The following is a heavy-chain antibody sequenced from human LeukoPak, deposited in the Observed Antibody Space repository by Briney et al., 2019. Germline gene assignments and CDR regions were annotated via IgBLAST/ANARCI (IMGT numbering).Heavy chain of an antibody. CDR2: ITWNSGSI. CDR1: GFTFDDYA. Sequence: GGSLRLSCAASGFTFDDYAMHWVWQAPGKGLEWVSGITWNSGSIGYADSVKGRFTISRDNAKNSLYLQMNSLRAEDTALYYCAKILTGYRNDAFDIWGQGTMVTVSS. J-gene: IGHJ3*02. V-gene: IGHV3-9*01. D-gene: IGHD3-9*01. CDR3: AKILTGYRNDAFDI.